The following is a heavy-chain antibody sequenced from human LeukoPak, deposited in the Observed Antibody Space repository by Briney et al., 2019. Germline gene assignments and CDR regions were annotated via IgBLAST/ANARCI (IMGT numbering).Heavy chain of an antibody. V-gene: IGHV1-69*13. D-gene: IGHD5-18*01. J-gene: IGHJ4*02. CDR1: GGTFSSYA. CDR3: ASQSIDVDTAMVSGPSHTFDY. Sequence: ASVKVSCKASGGTFSSYAISWVRQAPGQGLEWMGGIIPIFGTANYAQKFQGRVTITADESTSTAYMELSSLRSEDTAVYYCASQSIDVDTAMVSGPSHTFDYWGQGTLVTVSS. CDR2: IIPIFGTA.